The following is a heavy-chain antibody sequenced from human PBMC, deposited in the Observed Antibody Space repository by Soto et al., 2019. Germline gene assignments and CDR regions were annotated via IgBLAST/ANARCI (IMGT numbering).Heavy chain of an antibody. CDR1: GFTFSSYG. CDR2: IWYDGSNK. J-gene: IGHJ6*02. Sequence: GSLRLSCAASGFTFSSYGMHWVRQAPGKGLEWVAVIWYDGSNKYYADSVKGRFTISRDNSKNTLYLQMNSLRAEDTVVFYCARAYCTNGVCYHYGMDVWGQGTTVTVSS. CDR3: ARAYCTNGVCYHYGMDV. D-gene: IGHD2-8*01. V-gene: IGHV3-33*01.